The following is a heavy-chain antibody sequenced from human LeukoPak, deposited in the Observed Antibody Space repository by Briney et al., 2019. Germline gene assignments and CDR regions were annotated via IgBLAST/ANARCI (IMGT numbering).Heavy chain of an antibody. J-gene: IGHJ4*02. V-gene: IGHV4-34*01. CDR3: ARALKMATTPFDY. CDR2: INHSGST. CDR1: GGSFSGYY. D-gene: IGHD5-24*01. Sequence: PSETLSLTCAVYGGSFSGYYWSWIRQPPGKGLEWIGEINHSGSTNYNPSLKSRVTISVDTSKNQFSLKPSSVTAADTAVYYCARALKMATTPFDYWGQGTLVTVSS.